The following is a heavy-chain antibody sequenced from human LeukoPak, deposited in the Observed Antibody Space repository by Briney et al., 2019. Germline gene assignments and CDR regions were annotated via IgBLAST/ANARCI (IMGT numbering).Heavy chain of an antibody. CDR2: TYYRSKWYN. J-gene: IGHJ5*02. CDR3: ARGRGNIVVVVAATSLWFDP. D-gene: IGHD2-15*01. Sequence: SQTLSLTCAISGDSVSSNSAAWNWIRQSPSRGLEWLGRTYYRSKWYNDYAVSVNSRITINPDTSKNQFSLKLSSVTAADTAVYYCARGRGNIVVVVAATSLWFDPWGQGTLVTVSS. CDR1: GDSVSSNSAA. V-gene: IGHV6-1*01.